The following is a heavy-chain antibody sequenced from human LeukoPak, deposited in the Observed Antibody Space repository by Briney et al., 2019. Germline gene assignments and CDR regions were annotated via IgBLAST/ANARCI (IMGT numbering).Heavy chain of an antibody. V-gene: IGHV3-23*01. J-gene: IGHJ6*03. CDR2: ISGSGGST. Sequence: GGSLRLSCAASGFTFSSYEMSWVRQAPGKGLEWVSAISGSGGSTYCADSVKGRFTISRDNSKNSLYLQMNSLRAEDTALYYCAREGDAYYYYYYMDVWGKGTTVTVSS. CDR3: AREGDAYYYYYYMDV. CDR1: GFTFSSYE. D-gene: IGHD2-21*02.